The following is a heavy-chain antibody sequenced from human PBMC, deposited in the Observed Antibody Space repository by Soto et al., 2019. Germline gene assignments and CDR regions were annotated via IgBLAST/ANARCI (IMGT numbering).Heavy chain of an antibody. CDR1: GGTFSSYT. D-gene: IGHD6-19*01. V-gene: IGHV1-69*08. CDR2: IIPILGIA. CDR3: ARERLDSSGWYDAFDM. Sequence: QVQLVQSGAEVKKPGSSVKVSCKASGGTFSSYTISLVRQAPGQGLEWMGRIIPILGIANYAQKFQGRVTITADKSTSPAYMERSSLRSEDTAVYYCARERLDSSGWYDAFDMWGQATMVTVSS. J-gene: IGHJ3*02.